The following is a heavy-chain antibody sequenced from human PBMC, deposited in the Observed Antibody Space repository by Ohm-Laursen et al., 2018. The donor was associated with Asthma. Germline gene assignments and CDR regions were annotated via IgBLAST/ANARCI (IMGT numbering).Heavy chain of an antibody. J-gene: IGHJ3*01. Sequence: GSLRLSCAASGFAFSNIWMTWVRQSPGKGLEWVGRITSERSGGTRAYAAPVKDRFTISGDDSKTTLYLQMNSLETEDTAVYFCATYNQYNAFDLWGQGTMVTVSS. CDR3: ATYNQYNAFDL. CDR2: ITSERSGGTR. V-gene: IGHV3-15*01. CDR1: GFAFSNIW. D-gene: IGHD1-14*01.